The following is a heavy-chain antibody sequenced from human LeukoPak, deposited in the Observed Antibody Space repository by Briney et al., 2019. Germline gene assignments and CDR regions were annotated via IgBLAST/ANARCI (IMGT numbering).Heavy chain of an antibody. CDR3: ARADPPYYYDSSGYPT. Sequence: SETLSLTCTVSGGSISSGSYYWSWIRQPPGKGLEWIGYIYYSGSTNYNPSLKSRVTISVDTSKNQFSLKLSSVTAADTAVSYCARADPPYYYDSSGYPTWGQGTLVTVSS. J-gene: IGHJ5*02. CDR1: GGSISSGSYY. V-gene: IGHV4-61*01. CDR2: IYYSGST. D-gene: IGHD3-22*01.